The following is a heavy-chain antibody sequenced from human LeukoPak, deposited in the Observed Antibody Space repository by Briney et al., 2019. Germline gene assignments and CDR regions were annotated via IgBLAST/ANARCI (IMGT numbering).Heavy chain of an antibody. CDR1: GFVFSTYA. V-gene: IGHV3-23*01. Sequence: GGSLRLSCAASGFVFSTYAMGWVRQAPGKGLEWVSQISGTGGATWYAGFARDRFTISRDNSKKTLYLQMSGLRVEDTAMYYCVKDPRDTYGTNWFVSWGQGTLLIVSS. D-gene: IGHD2-21*01. J-gene: IGHJ5*01. CDR2: ISGTGGAT. CDR3: VKDPRDTYGTNWFVS.